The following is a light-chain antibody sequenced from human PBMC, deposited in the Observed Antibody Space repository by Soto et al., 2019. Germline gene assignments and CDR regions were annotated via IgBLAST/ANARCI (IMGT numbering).Light chain of an antibody. Sequence: IQMTQSPSSLSASVGDRATITCRASQTINRYLSWYQQKPGKAPNLLISAASTLQAGVPSRFSGSESGTEFTLTISSLQPEDFATYYCQQTYSSPWTFGQGTKVEIK. V-gene: IGKV1-39*01. CDR3: QQTYSSPWT. CDR2: AAS. J-gene: IGKJ1*01. CDR1: QTINRY.